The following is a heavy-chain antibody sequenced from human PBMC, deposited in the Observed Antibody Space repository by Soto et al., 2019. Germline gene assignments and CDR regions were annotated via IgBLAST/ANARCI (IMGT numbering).Heavy chain of an antibody. CDR1: GYTFTSYY. CDR3: ARDAPADYCDYVDAFDL. V-gene: IGHV1-46*03. CDR2: INPSGGST. D-gene: IGHD4-17*01. J-gene: IGHJ3*01. Sequence: QVQLVQSGAEVKKPGASVKVSCKASGYTFTSYYMHWVRQAPGPGLERMGIINPSGGSTSYEQKFQGRVTMTRDTSTSTGYMELSSLRFEDTAVYYCARDAPADYCDYVDAFDLWGQGTMVTVSS.